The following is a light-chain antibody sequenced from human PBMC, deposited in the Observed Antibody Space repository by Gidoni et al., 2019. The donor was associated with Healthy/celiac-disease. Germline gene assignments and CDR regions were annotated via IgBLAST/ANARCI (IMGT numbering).Light chain of an antibody. CDR2: DAS. Sequence: EIVLTQSPATLSLSPGARATLSCRASQSVSSYLAWYQQKPGQAPRLLIYDASNRATGIPARFRGSGSGTDFTLTISSLEPEDFAVYSCQQRSNWLITFGQGTRLEIK. V-gene: IGKV3-11*01. J-gene: IGKJ5*01. CDR1: QSVSSY. CDR3: QQRSNWLIT.